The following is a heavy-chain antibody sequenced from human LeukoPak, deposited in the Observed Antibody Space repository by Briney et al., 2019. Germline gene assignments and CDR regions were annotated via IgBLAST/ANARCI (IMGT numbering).Heavy chain of an antibody. CDR3: ARDLRELTSYYYYYYMDV. CDR1: GYTFTGYY. Sequence: ASVKVSCKASGYTFTGYYMHWVRLAPGQGLEWMGRVNPNSGGTNYAQKFQGRVTMTRDTSISTAYMELSRLRSDDTAVYYCARDLRELTSYYYYYYMDVWGTGTTVTVSS. V-gene: IGHV1-2*06. J-gene: IGHJ6*03. D-gene: IGHD3-10*01. CDR2: VNPNSGGT.